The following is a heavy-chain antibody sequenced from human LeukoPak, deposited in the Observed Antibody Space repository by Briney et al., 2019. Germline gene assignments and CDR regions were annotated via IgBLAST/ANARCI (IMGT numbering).Heavy chain of an antibody. CDR1: GVSTTNGIYY. Sequence: SETLSLTCTVSGVSTTNGIYYWAWTRQPPGKGLEWIGSVHNVGSTYYNLSLRSRVTMSIDTSKNQFSLRLNSVTAADTAVYYCARHAEYNSGWHFYLDHWGQGILVTVSS. CDR2: VHNVGST. CDR3: ARHAEYNSGWHFYLDH. V-gene: IGHV4-39*01. D-gene: IGHD6-19*01. J-gene: IGHJ4*02.